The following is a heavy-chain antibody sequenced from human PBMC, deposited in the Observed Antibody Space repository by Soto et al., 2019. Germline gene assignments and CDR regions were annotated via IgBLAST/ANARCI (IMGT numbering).Heavy chain of an antibody. CDR3: ARDFLGSTGDYFDY. J-gene: IGHJ4*02. Sequence: QVQLVESGGGVVQPGRSLRLSCAASGFTFSNYAMHWVRQAPGKGLEWVAVISYDGSNKYYADSVKGRFTISRDNSKNTLYLQMNSLRAEDTAVYYCARDFLGSTGDYFDYWGQGTLVTVSS. V-gene: IGHV3-30-3*01. D-gene: IGHD2-2*01. CDR1: GFTFSNYA. CDR2: ISYDGSNK.